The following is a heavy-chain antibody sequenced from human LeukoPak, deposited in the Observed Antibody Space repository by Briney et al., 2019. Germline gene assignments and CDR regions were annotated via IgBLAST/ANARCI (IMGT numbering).Heavy chain of an antibody. Sequence: GRSLRLSCAASGFTFSSYAMPWVRQAPGKGLEWVSSISSSSSYIYYADSVKGRFTISRDNAKNSLYLQMNSLRAEDTAVYYCARDLRVAARPAGFDYWGQGTLVTVSS. CDR1: GFTFSSYA. D-gene: IGHD6-6*01. CDR3: ARDLRVAARPAGFDY. J-gene: IGHJ4*02. CDR2: ISSSSSYI. V-gene: IGHV3-21*01.